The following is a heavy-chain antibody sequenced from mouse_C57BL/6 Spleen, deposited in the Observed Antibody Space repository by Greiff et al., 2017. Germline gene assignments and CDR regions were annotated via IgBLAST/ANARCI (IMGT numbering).Heavy chain of an antibody. CDR3: ARYRWVYWYFDV. Sequence: EVKLVESGGGLVQPGGSLSLSCAASGFTFTDYYMSWVRQPPGKALEWLGFIRNKANGYTTEYSASVKGRFTISRDNSQSILYLQMNALRAEDSATYYCARYRWVYWYFDVWGKGTTVTVSS. CDR1: GFTFTDYY. V-gene: IGHV7-3*01. CDR2: IRNKANGYTT. J-gene: IGHJ1*03. D-gene: IGHD1-1*02.